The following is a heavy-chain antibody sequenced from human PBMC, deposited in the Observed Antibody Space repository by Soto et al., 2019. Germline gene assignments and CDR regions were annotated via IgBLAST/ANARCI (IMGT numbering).Heavy chain of an antibody. CDR2: INHSGST. CDR1: GGSFSGYY. D-gene: IGHD2-2*01. V-gene: IGHV4-34*01. Sequence: SETLSLTCAVYGGSFSGYYWSWIRQPPGKGLEWFGEINHSGSTNYNPSLKSRVTISVDTSKNQFSLKLSSVTAADTAVYYCARDRGMIVVVPAAHPTDPPSDYWGQGTLVTVS. J-gene: IGHJ4*02. CDR3: ARDRGMIVVVPAAHPTDPPSDY.